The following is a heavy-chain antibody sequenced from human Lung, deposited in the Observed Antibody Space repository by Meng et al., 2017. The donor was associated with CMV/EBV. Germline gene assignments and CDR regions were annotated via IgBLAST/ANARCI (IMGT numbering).Heavy chain of an antibody. J-gene: IGHJ4*02. CDR2: ISSNSSYR. Sequence: PCAASGFTFSSYSMNWVRQAPGKGLEWVSSISSNSSYRYYADSVKGRFTVSRDNAKNSLYLQMNSLRAEDTAVYYCARDLRNPPTSFGGVRTHVRYFDSWXQGTXVTVSS. D-gene: IGHD3-3*01. CDR1: GFTFSSYS. V-gene: IGHV3-21*01. CDR3: ARDLRNPPTSFGGVRTHVRYFDS.